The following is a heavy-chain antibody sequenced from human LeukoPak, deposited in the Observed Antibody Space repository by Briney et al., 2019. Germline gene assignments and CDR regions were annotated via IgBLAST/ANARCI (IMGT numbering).Heavy chain of an antibody. CDR1: GFTFSSYG. CDR2: ISYDGSNK. CDR3: AKDQGDGYNWGAFDI. V-gene: IGHV3-30*18. J-gene: IGHJ3*02. Sequence: GGYLRLSCAASGFTFSSYGMHWVRQAPGKGLEWVAVISYDGSNKYYADSVKGRFTISRDNSKNTLYLQMNSLRAEDTAVYYCAKDQGDGYNWGAFDIWGQGTLVTVSS. D-gene: IGHD5-24*01.